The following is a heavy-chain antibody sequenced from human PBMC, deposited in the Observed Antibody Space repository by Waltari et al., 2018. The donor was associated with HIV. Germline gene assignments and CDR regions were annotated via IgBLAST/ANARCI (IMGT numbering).Heavy chain of an antibody. D-gene: IGHD1-26*01. CDR1: GASMRSSSYF. CDR2: MFYTGSS. V-gene: IGHV4-39*07. J-gene: IGHJ6*02. CDR3: ARDWDVTTACMDV. Sequence: QVKLQESGPGLVKPSETLSLTCVVSGASMRSSSYFWGWIRQAPGKGLEWIGSMFYTGSSYYNPLRKSRVNISIDTLNNQFSLKMTSVTAADTAVYYCARDWDVTTACMDVWGQGTTVTVSS.